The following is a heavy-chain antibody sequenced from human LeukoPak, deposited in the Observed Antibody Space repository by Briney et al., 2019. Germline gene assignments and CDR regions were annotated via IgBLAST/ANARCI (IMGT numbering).Heavy chain of an antibody. D-gene: IGHD2-15*01. J-gene: IGHJ6*03. CDR3: AGGSRDYFYYYMDV. Sequence: SETLSLTCTVSGGSIGGYYCTWIRQPPGKGLEWIGYMSYSGSTNYNPSLKSRVTLSVDMSKNQFSLNLSSVTAADTAVYYCAGGSRDYFYYYMDVWGIGTTVTVSS. V-gene: IGHV4-59*01. CDR1: GGSIGGYY. CDR2: MSYSGST.